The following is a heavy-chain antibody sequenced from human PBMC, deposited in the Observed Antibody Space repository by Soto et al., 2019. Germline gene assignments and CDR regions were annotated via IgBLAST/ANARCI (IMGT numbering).Heavy chain of an antibody. D-gene: IGHD5-12*01. CDR1: GGSISNDNW. J-gene: IGHJ4*02. CDR2: IYHSGST. CDR3: ARGGRWLFDY. V-gene: IGHV4-4*02. Sequence: QVQLEESGPGLVKPSGTLSLTCAVSGGSISNDNWWSWVRQAPGKGLEWVGEIYHSGSTNYNPSLKSRLAISIDKSKDQFSLDVRSVTAADTAVYYRARGGRWLFDYWGQGTLVTLSS.